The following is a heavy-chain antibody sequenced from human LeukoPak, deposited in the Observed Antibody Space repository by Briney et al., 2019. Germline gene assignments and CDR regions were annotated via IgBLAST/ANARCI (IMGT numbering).Heavy chain of an antibody. D-gene: IGHD5-18*01. CDR3: ARGRGYSYGPFDY. J-gene: IGHJ4*02. CDR1: GFTFSSCS. CDR2: ISSSSTI. Sequence: GGSLRLSCAASGFTFSSCSMNWVRQAPGKGLEWVSYISSSSTIYYADSVKGRFTISRDNAKNSLYLQMNSLRDEDTAVYYCARGRGYSYGPFDYWGQGTLVTVSS. V-gene: IGHV3-48*02.